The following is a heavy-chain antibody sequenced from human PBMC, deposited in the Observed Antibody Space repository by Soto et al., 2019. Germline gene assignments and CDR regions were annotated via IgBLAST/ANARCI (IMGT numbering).Heavy chain of an antibody. Sequence: VQVVESGGGVVQPGRSLRLSCAASGFTFSSYGMHWVRQAPGKGLEWVAVIWYDGNNKFYADSVKGRFTISRDNSKNMLYLQMNSLRADDTALYYCASRIAAARPFDVWGQGTMVTVSS. D-gene: IGHD6-13*01. CDR2: IWYDGNNK. J-gene: IGHJ3*01. V-gene: IGHV3-33*01. CDR3: ASRIAAARPFDV. CDR1: GFTFSSYG.